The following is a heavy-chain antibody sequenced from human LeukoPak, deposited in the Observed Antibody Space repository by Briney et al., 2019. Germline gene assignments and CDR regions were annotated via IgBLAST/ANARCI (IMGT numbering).Heavy chain of an antibody. CDR2: ISAYNGNT. CDR3: ARRRVPYYYDSSGYDY. V-gene: IGHV1-18*01. Sequence: ASVKVSCKASGYTFTSYGISWVRQAPGQGLEWMGWISAYNGNTNYAQKLQGRVTMTTDTSTSTAYMELRSLRSDDTAVYYCARRRVPYYYDSSGYDYWGQGTLATVSS. D-gene: IGHD3-22*01. J-gene: IGHJ4*02. CDR1: GYTFTSYG.